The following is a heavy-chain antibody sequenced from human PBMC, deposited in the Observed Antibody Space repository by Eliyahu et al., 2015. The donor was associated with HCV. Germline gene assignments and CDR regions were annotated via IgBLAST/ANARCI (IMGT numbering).Heavy chain of an antibody. D-gene: IGHD4-17*01. CDR3: ARHHHMTTVTPGWFDP. J-gene: IGHJ5*02. V-gene: IGHV5-51*01. CDR2: IYPGDSDT. CDR1: GYXFTSYX. Sequence: EVQLVQSGAEVKEPGESXXISXKGSGYXFTSYXXGXVRXMPGKGLEWMGIIYPGDSDTRYSPSFQGQVTISADKSISTAYLQWSSLKASDTAMYYCARHHHMTTVTPGWFDPWGQGTLVTVSS.